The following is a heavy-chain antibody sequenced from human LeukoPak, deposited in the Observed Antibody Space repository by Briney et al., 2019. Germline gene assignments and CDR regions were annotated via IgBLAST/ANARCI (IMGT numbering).Heavy chain of an antibody. CDR3: ARVSYYDSSGYYLAY. J-gene: IGHJ4*02. Sequence: ASVKVSCKASGYTFTGYYMHWVRQAPGQGLEWMGLINPTGGSTSYAQKFQGRITMTRDTSTSTVYMELSSLRSEDTALYYCARVSYYDSSGYYLAYWGQGTLVTASS. CDR1: GYTFTGYY. CDR2: INPTGGST. V-gene: IGHV1-46*01. D-gene: IGHD3-22*01.